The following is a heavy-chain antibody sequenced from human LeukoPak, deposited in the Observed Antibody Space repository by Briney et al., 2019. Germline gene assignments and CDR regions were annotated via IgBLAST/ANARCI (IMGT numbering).Heavy chain of an antibody. Sequence: GGSLRLSCAASGFTFSSYSMNWVRQAPGKGLEWVSSISSSSSYIYYADSVKGRFTISRDNAKNSLYLQMNSLRAEDTAVYYCARDPSAPTVVTPYYFDYWGQGTLVTVSS. D-gene: IGHD4-17*01. J-gene: IGHJ4*02. CDR1: GFTFSSYS. V-gene: IGHV3-21*01. CDR3: ARDPSAPTVVTPYYFDY. CDR2: ISSSSSYI.